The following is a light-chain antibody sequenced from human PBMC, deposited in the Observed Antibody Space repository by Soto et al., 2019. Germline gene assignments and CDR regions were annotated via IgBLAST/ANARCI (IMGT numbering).Light chain of an antibody. CDR1: QSISSN. Sequence: EIVMTQSPATLSVSPGERATLSCRASQSISSNLAWYQQKPGQAPRLLIYGASTRATGIPARFSGSGSETEFTLTISSLQSEDFAVYHCQQYSNWPITFGQGTRMESK. CDR3: QQYSNWPIT. CDR2: GAS. V-gene: IGKV3-15*01. J-gene: IGKJ5*01.